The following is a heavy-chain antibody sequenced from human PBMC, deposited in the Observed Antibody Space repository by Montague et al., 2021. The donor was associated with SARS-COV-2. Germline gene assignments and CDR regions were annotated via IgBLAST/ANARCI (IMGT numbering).Heavy chain of an antibody. D-gene: IGHD1-26*01. Sequence: CAISGDSVSRNSAAWNWIRQSPSKGLEWLGRTYYRSKWYNDYAVSVKSRITINPDTSKNQISLQLNSVTPEDTAMYYCARTSASSDYWGQGTLVTVSS. CDR2: TYYRSKWYN. CDR3: ARTSASSDY. J-gene: IGHJ4*02. CDR1: GDSVSRNSAA. V-gene: IGHV6-1*01.